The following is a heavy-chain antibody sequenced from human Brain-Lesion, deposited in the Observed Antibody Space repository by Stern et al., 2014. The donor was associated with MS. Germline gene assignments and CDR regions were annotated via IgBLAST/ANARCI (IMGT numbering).Heavy chain of an antibody. J-gene: IGHJ4*02. D-gene: IGHD1-26*01. CDR1: GASISSGTSY. CDR2: LHASGAT. V-gene: IGHV4-61*02. Sequence: VQLVESGPGLVKPSQTLSLTCTVSGASISSGTSYWSWIRQPAGGGLEWIGRLHASGATYYHPSLKSRVTISGDTSKNQFSLNLNSVTAADTAVYYCARGHWELLGNNYFDSWGQGTLVTVSS. CDR3: ARGHWELLGNNYFDS.